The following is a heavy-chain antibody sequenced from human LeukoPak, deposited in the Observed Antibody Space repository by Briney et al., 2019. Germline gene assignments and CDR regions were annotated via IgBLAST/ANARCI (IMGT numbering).Heavy chain of an antibody. CDR3: ARDTILSGYNSGWYYYYGMDV. D-gene: IGHD6-19*01. CDR1: GYTFTSYG. V-gene: IGHV1-18*04. Sequence: ASVKVSCKASGYTFTSYGIGWVRQAPGQGLEWMGWISAYNGNTNYAQELQGRVTMTTDTSTSTAYMELRSLRSDDTAVYYCARDTILSGYNSGWYYYYGMDVWGKGTTVTVSS. CDR2: ISAYNGNT. J-gene: IGHJ6*04.